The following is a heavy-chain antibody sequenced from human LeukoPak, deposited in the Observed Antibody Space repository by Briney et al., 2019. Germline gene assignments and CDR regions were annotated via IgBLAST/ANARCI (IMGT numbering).Heavy chain of an antibody. CDR1: GGSFSGYY. D-gene: IGHD6-13*01. V-gene: IGHV4-34*01. Sequence: SDTLSLTCAVYGGSFSGYYWSWIRQPPGKGLEWIGEINHSGSTNYNPSLKSRVTISVDTSKNQFSLKLSSVTAADTAVYYCARGRRSWYISWFDPWGQGTLVTVSS. CDR2: INHSGST. J-gene: IGHJ5*02. CDR3: ARGRRSWYISWFDP.